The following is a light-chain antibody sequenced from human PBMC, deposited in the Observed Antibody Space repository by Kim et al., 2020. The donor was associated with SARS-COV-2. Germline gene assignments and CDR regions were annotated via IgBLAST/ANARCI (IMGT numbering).Light chain of an antibody. CDR3: QQLNSYPVT. CDR1: RRIRAC. CDR2: AAY. Sequence: ASVGDRVTITGRTGRRIRACLAWYQRKPGKAPKLLIYAAYNMQGGFQSRFNGSGSGTEFAFKISSLQPEDFAAYYCQQLNSYPVTFGGGTKVDIK. J-gene: IGKJ4*02. V-gene: IGKV1-9*01.